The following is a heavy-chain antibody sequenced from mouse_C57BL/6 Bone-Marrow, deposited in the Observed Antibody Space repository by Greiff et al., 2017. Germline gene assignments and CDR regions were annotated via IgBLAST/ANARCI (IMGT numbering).Heavy chain of an antibody. D-gene: IGHD2-1*01. CDR2: ISYSGST. Sequence: EVKVVESGPGLAKPSQTLSLTCSVTGYSITSVYWNWIRKFPGNKLEYMGYISYSGSTYYNPSLKSRISITRDTSKNQYYLQLNSVTTEDTATYYCARWVYYGNRGGAMDYWGQGTSVTVSS. J-gene: IGHJ4*01. CDR1: GYSITSVY. V-gene: IGHV3-8*01. CDR3: ARWVYYGNRGGAMDY.